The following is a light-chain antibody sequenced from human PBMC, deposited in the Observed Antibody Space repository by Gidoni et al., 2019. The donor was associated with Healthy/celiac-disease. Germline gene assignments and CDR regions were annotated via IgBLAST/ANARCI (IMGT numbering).Light chain of an antibody. J-gene: IGLJ1*01. CDR2: DNS. CDR3: QSYESSLSGYV. V-gene: IGLV1-40*01. Sequence: QSVRTQPPPVSGAAGQTVPNACTGSSSNIGATYDVHWYPQLPGTAPKLLIYDNSNRPSGVPYRFVGSTSGTSASLAITGLQAEDEADYYCQSYESSLSGYVFGTGTKVTVL. CDR1: SSNIGATYD.